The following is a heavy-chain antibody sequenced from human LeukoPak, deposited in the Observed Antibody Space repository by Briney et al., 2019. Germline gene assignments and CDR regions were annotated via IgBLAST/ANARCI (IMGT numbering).Heavy chain of an antibody. J-gene: IGHJ4*02. V-gene: IGHV3-30*18. CDR3: AKTRPSVAMVRGPDY. CDR2: ISDDGSNK. D-gene: IGHD3-10*01. CDR1: GFTFSTYG. Sequence: GTSLRLSCAASGFTFSTYGMHWVRQAPGKGLEWVAIISDDGSNKYYADSVKGRFTISRDNSKNTLYLQMNSLRAEDTAVYYCAKTRPSVAMVRGPDYWGQGTLVTVSS.